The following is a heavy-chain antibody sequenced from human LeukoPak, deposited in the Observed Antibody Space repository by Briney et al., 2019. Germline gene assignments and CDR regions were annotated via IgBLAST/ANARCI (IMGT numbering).Heavy chain of an antibody. Sequence: PSETLSLTRAVYAGSFSGYYWSWIRQPPGQGLEWIGEINHSGSTNYNPSLNSRVTISVETSMNQYSLELSSVTAADTAVYYCARGRYYYGSGIYDWGQGTLVTVSS. J-gene: IGHJ4*02. V-gene: IGHV4-34*01. CDR3: ARGRYYYGSGIYD. D-gene: IGHD3-10*01. CDR2: INHSGST. CDR1: AGSFSGYY.